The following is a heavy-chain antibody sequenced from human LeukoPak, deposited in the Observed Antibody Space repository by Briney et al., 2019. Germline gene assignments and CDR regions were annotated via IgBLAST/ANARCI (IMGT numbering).Heavy chain of an antibody. D-gene: IGHD3-10*01. J-gene: IGHJ4*02. CDR3: VTPLRGSGSYYNFDY. CDR1: GYTFTRYY. Sequence: ASVKVSCKASGYTFTRYYMHWVRQAPGQGLEWMGWINPNSGGTNYAQKFQGRVTMTRDTSISTAYMELSRLRSDDTAVYYCVTPLRGSGSYYNFDYWGQGTLVTVSS. CDR2: INPNSGGT. V-gene: IGHV1-2*02.